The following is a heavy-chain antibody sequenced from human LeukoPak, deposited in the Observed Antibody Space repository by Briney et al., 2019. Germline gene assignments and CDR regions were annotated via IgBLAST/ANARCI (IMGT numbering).Heavy chain of an antibody. D-gene: IGHD3-10*01. V-gene: IGHV4-59*10. CDR3: ARAKWFGELFLDY. CDR1: GGSFSGYY. CDR2: IYTSGST. Sequence: SETLSLTCAVYGGSFSGYYWSWIRQPAGKGLEWIGRIYTSGSTNYNPSLKSRVTMSVDTSKNQFSLKLSSVTAADTAVYYCARAKWFGELFLDYWGQGTLVTVSS. J-gene: IGHJ4*02.